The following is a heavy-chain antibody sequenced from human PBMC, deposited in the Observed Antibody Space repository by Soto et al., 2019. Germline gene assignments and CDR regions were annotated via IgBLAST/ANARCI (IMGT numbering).Heavy chain of an antibody. CDR3: IRGGSPYYYDY. J-gene: IGHJ4*02. Sequence: EVQLVESGGSLVQPGGSLKLSCAASGFIFSGSAVHWVRQASGKGLEWVGRILSKAGNYATAYPASMKGRFTISRDDSENTAFLQMNSLKTEDTAVYYCIRGGSPYYYDYWGQGTLVGVSS. CDR2: ILSKAGNYAT. CDR1: GFIFSGSA. V-gene: IGHV3-73*01.